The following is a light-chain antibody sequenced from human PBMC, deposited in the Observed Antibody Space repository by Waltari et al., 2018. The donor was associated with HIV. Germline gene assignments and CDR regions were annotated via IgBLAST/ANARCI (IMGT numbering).Light chain of an antibody. CDR2: YDG. CDR3: QVWDANTDVV. J-gene: IGLJ2*01. V-gene: IGLV3-21*04. Sequence: SYVLTQTPSVSVAPGKTATLTREGSDIGTRIVHWYRQKPGQAPVLVIYYDGERPSGIAERFSGSNSGNTATLTISRVGVGDEADYYCQVWDANTDVVFGTGTKLTVL. CDR1: DIGTRI.